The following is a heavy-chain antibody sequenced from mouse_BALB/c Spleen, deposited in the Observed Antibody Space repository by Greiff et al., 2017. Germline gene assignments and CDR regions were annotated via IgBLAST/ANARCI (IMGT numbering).Heavy chain of an antibody. CDR3: TGGAGGGPWFAY. CDR1: GYTFTSYW. Sequence: VQLQQSGTVLARPGASVKMSCKASGYTFTSYWMHWVKQRPGQGLEWIGAIYPGNSDTSYNQKFKGKAKLTAVTSTSTAYMELSSLTNEDSAVYYVTGGAGGGPWFAYWGQGTLVTVSA. CDR2: IYPGNSDT. V-gene: IGHV1-5*01. D-gene: IGHD3-3*01. J-gene: IGHJ3*01.